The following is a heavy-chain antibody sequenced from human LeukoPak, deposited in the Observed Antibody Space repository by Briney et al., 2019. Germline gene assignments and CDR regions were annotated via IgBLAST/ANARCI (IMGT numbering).Heavy chain of an antibody. CDR2: IYYSGIT. Sequence: KPSETLSLTCAVYGGSFSRYSWSWIRQSPEKGLERIGYIYYSGITYYNPSLTSRVTISVDTSKNQFSLRLTSVTAADTAVYYCARHGSRAVAGYFDYWGQGTLVTVSS. V-gene: IGHV4-59*08. J-gene: IGHJ4*02. CDR1: GGSFSRYS. D-gene: IGHD6-19*01. CDR3: ARHGSRAVAGYFDY.